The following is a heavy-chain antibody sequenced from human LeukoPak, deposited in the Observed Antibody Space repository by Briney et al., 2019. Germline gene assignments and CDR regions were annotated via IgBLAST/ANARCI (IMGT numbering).Heavy chain of an antibody. V-gene: IGHV3-49*04. D-gene: IGHD6-19*01. CDR1: GFTFGDYA. CDR3: TREGAGKGGFDY. J-gene: IGHJ4*02. Sequence: GGSLRLSCTASGFTFGDYAMSWVRQAPGKGLEWVGFIRSKAYGGTTEYAASVKGRFTISRDDSKSIAYLQMNSLKTEDTAVYYCTREGAGKGGFDYWGKETLVTVSS. CDR2: IRSKAYGGTT.